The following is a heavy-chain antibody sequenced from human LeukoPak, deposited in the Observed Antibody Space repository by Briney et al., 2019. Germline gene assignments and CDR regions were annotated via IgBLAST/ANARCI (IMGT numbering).Heavy chain of an antibody. Sequence: SETLSLTCVVPGGSVSGYYWGWIRQPPGRGLEWIGYVYYSGSTNYNPSFKSRITISVDTSRNQFSLQLSSVTAADTAVYYCARIHRYCSGGACYVLDNWGQGTLVAVSS. D-gene: IGHD2-15*01. CDR1: GGSVSGYY. V-gene: IGHV4-59*02. J-gene: IGHJ4*02. CDR2: VYYSGST. CDR3: ARIHRYCSGGACYVLDN.